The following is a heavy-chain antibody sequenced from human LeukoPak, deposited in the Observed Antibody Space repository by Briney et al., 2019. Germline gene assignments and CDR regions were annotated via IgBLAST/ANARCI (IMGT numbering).Heavy chain of an antibody. J-gene: IGHJ4*02. Sequence: GGSLRLSCAASGFTFSSYWMSWVRQAPGKGLEWVANIKQDGSEKYYVDSVKGRFTISRDNAKNSLYLQMNSLRAEDTAVYYCASWYSSSWFYFDYWGQGTLVTVSS. CDR3: ASWYSSSWFYFDY. CDR2: IKQDGSEK. V-gene: IGHV3-7*01. D-gene: IGHD6-13*01. CDR1: GFTFSSYW.